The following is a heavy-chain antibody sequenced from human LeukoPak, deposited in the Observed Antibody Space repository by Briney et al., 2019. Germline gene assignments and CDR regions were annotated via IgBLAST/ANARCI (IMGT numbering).Heavy chain of an antibody. Sequence: GESLKISCEASGYSFTTYWIGWVRQMPGKGLEWMGIIYPGDSDTRYSPSFQGQVTISADKSINTAYLQWSSLKASDTATYYCASTVSSSSPFDYWGQGTLVTVSS. D-gene: IGHD6-6*01. V-gene: IGHV5-51*01. J-gene: IGHJ4*02. CDR2: IYPGDSDT. CDR1: GYSFTTYW. CDR3: ASTVSSSSPFDY.